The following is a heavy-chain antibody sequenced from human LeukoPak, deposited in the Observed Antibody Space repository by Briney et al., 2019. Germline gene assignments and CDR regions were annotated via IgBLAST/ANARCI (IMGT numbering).Heavy chain of an antibody. Sequence: SETLSLTCTVSGGSISSYYWSWIRQPAGKGLEWIGRIYTSGSTNYNPSLKSRVTISVDRSKNQFSLKLSSVTAADTAVYYCARQYQLPRGDAFDIWGQGTMVTVSS. D-gene: IGHD2-2*01. CDR3: ARQYQLPRGDAFDI. CDR2: IYTSGST. CDR1: GGSISSYY. V-gene: IGHV4-4*07. J-gene: IGHJ3*02.